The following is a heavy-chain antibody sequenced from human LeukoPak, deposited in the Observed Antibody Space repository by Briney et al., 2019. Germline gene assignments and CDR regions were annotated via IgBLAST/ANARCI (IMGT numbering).Heavy chain of an antibody. CDR2: ILSSSRTI. J-gene: IGHJ4*02. Sequence: GESLRLSCAASGFTFSSYSMNWVRQAPGKGLEWVSYILSSSRTIYYADSVKGRFTISRDNAKNSLYLQVNSLRDEDTAVYYCARGGGSGWYNDYWGQGTLVTVSS. V-gene: IGHV3-48*02. D-gene: IGHD6-19*01. CDR1: GFTFSSYS. CDR3: ARGGGSGWYNDY.